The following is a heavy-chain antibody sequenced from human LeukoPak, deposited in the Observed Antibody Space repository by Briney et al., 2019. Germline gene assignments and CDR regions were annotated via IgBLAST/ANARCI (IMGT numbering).Heavy chain of an antibody. CDR1: GGTFSSYA. D-gene: IGHD2-2*01. V-gene: IGHV1-69*05. CDR3: AREFPMAFDI. Sequence: ASVKVSCKASGGTFSSYAISWVRQAPGQGLEWMGGIIPILGTANYAQKFQGRVTITTDESTSTAYMELSSLRSEDTAVYYCAREFPMAFDIWGQGTMVTVSS. J-gene: IGHJ3*02. CDR2: IIPILGTA.